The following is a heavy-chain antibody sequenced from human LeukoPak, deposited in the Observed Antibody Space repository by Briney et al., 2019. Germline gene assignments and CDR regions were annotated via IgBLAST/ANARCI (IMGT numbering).Heavy chain of an antibody. CDR2: ISWNSGSI. CDR3: AKDSLWGGYCSGGSCHFDY. CDR1: GFTFDDYA. D-gene: IGHD2-15*01. V-gene: IGHV3-9*01. J-gene: IGHJ4*02. Sequence: GGSLRLSCAASGFTFDDYAMHWVRQAPGKGLEWVSGISWNSGSIGYADSVKGRFTISRDNAKNSLYLQMNSLRAEDTALYYCAKDSLWGGYCSGGSCHFDYWGQGTLVTVSS.